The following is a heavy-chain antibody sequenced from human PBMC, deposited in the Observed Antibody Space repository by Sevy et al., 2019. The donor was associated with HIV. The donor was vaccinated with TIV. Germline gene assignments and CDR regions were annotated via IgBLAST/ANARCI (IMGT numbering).Heavy chain of an antibody. CDR1: GYTLTELS. V-gene: IGHV1-24*01. J-gene: IGHJ4*02. CDR2: FDPEDGET. Sequence: ASVKVSCKVSGYTLTELSMHWVRQAPGKGLEWMGGFDPEDGETICAQKFQGRVTMTEDTSTDTAYMELSRLRSEDTAVYYSATANRSGWYWYSFNDYWGQGTLVTVSS. D-gene: IGHD6-19*01. CDR3: ATANRSGWYWYSFNDY.